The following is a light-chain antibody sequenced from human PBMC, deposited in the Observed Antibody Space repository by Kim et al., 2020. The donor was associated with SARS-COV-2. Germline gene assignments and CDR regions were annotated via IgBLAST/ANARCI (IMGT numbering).Light chain of an antibody. CDR1: SLSNQY. CDR2: KDT. CDR3: QSADNSGTYPV. Sequence: YELTQPPSVSVSPGQTAWITCSGESLSNQYLYWYQHKPGQAPVLVIYKDTERPSGIPERFSGSSSGTLTISGVQAEDEADYYCQSADNSGTYPVFGGGTQLTVL. V-gene: IGLV3-25*03. J-gene: IGLJ2*01.